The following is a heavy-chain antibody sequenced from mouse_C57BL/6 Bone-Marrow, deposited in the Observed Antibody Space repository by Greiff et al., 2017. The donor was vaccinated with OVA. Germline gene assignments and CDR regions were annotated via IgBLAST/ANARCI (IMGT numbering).Heavy chain of an antibody. V-gene: IGHV1-74*01. CDR1: GYTFTSYW. J-gene: IGHJ4*01. CDR2: IHPSDSDN. CDR3: ALTVGFYAMDY. Sequence: QVQLQQPGAELVKPGASVKVSCKASGYTFTSYWMHWVKQRPGQGLEWIGRIHPSDSDNNYNQKFKGKATLTVDKSSSTAYMQLSSLTSEDSAVYDCALTVGFYAMDYWGQGTSVTVSS.